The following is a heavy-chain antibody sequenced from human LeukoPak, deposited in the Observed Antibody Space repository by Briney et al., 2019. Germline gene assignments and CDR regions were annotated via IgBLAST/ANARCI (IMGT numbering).Heavy chain of an antibody. CDR2: LYNSGNT. J-gene: IGHJ4*02. Sequence: SETLSLTCNVSGGTIRSYYWTWIRQPPGKGLEWIGYLYNSGNTHYNPSLKSRVTISLDTSNNQFSLKLSSVTAADTAVYYCARERMVAATCYFDQWGQGSLVTVSS. V-gene: IGHV4-59*01. CDR1: GGTIRSYY. D-gene: IGHD1-26*01. CDR3: ARERMVAATCYFDQ.